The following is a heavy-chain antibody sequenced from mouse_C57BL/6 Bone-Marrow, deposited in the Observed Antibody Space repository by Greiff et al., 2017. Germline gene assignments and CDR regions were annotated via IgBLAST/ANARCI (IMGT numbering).Heavy chain of an antibody. V-gene: IGHV1-26*01. CDR1: GYTFTDYY. Sequence: EVKLQQSGPELVKPGASVKISCKASGYTFTDYYMNWVKQSHGKSLEWIGDINPNNGGTSYNQKFKGKATLTVDKSSSTAYMELRSLTSEDSAVYYCARSSIYYYGSSYYYAMDYWGQGTSVTVSS. D-gene: IGHD1-1*01. CDR2: INPNNGGT. J-gene: IGHJ4*01. CDR3: ARSSIYYYGSSYYYAMDY.